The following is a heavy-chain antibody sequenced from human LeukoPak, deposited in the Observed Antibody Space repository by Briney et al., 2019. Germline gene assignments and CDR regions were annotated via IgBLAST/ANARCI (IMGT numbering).Heavy chain of an antibody. Sequence: PSETLSLTCTVSGYSISSGYYWGWIRQPPGKGLQWIGNIYHSGGTDYNPPLKSRVTISVETSKNQFSLKLSSVTAADTAVYYCARDRESSSSDWGQGTLVTVSS. CDR2: IYHSGGT. V-gene: IGHV4-38-2*02. CDR1: GYSISSGYY. D-gene: IGHD6-6*01. CDR3: ARDRESSSSD. J-gene: IGHJ4*02.